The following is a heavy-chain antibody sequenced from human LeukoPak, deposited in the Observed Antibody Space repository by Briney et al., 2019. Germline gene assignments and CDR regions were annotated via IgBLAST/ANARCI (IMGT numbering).Heavy chain of an antibody. J-gene: IGHJ4*02. CDR1: GYTFTGYY. D-gene: IGHD2-15*01. CDR2: INPNSGGT. Sequence: GASVEVSCKASGYTFTGYYMHLVRQAPGQGLEWMGRINPNSGGTNYAQKFQGGVTMTRDTSISTAYMELSRLRSDDTAVYYCARGAPSPTFIVVVVAATLGDFDYWGQGTLVTVSS. CDR3: ARGAPSPTFIVVVVAATLGDFDY. V-gene: IGHV1-2*06.